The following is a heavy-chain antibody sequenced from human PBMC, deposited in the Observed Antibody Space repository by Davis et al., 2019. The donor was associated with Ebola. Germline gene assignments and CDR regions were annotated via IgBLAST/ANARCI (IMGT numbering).Heavy chain of an antibody. D-gene: IGHD3-3*01. CDR2: LWYDGSNK. CDR3: ARDQRPYYDFWSGYSHMDV. Sequence: GGSLRLSCAASGFTFSSYGMHWVRQAPGKGLEWVAVLWYDGSNKYYADSVKGRFTISRDNSKNTLSLQMNSLRAEDTAVYYCARDQRPYYDFWSGYSHMDVWGQGTTVTVSS. J-gene: IGHJ6*02. CDR1: GFTFSSYG. V-gene: IGHV3-33*01.